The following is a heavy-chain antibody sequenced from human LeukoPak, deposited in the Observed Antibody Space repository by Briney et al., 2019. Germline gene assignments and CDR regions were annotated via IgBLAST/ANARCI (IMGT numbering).Heavy chain of an antibody. CDR3: ARPAEPTYYYDSSGYPY. J-gene: IGHJ4*02. V-gene: IGHV4-34*01. CDR2: INHSGST. D-gene: IGHD3-22*01. Sequence: SSETLSLTCAVYGGSFSNYYWSWIRQPPGKGLEWIGEINHSGSTNYNPSLKSRVTISVDTSKNQFSLKLSSVTAADTAVYYCARPAEPTYYYDSSGYPYWGQGTLVTVSS. CDR1: GGSFSNYY.